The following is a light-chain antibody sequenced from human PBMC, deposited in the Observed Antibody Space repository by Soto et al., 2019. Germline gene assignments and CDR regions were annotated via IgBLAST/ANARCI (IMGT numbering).Light chain of an antibody. CDR3: SSYAGSNNWGV. Sequence: QSALTQPPSASGSPGQSVTISCTGTSSDVGGYNYVSWYQQHPGKAPKLMIYEVSKRPSGVPDRFSGSKSGNTASLTVSGLQVEYEADYYCSSYAGSNNWGVFGGGTKLTVL. CDR1: SSDVGGYNY. J-gene: IGLJ2*01. V-gene: IGLV2-8*01. CDR2: EVS.